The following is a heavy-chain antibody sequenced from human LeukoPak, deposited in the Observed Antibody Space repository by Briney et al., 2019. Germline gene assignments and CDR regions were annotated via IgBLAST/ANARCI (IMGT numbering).Heavy chain of an antibody. CDR2: IYYSGST. V-gene: IGHV4-30-4*08. CDR1: GGSISSGDYY. CDR3: DTHCGGDCYSWDWDY. Sequence: PSETLSLTCTVSGGSISSGDYYWSWIRQPPGNGLEWIGYIYYSGSTYYNPSLKSRVTISVDTSKNQFSLKLSSVTAADTAVYYCDTHCGGDCYSWDWDYWGQGTLVTVSS. D-gene: IGHD2-21*01. J-gene: IGHJ4*02.